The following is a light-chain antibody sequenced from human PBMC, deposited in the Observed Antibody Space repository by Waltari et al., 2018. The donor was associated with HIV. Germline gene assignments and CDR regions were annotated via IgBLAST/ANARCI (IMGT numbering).Light chain of an antibody. V-gene: IGLV1-44*01. CDR1: SSHTGSNT. CDR2: TNN. CDR3: AVWDDSLNGGL. Sequence: QSVLPQPPSASGPPRQRVTPSRCRSSSHTGSNTVPWHQHPPATAHTHLSYTNNQRPSGVPDRFSGSKSGTSASLAISGLQAEDEADYYCAVWDDSLNGGLFGGGTKLTVL. J-gene: IGLJ2*01.